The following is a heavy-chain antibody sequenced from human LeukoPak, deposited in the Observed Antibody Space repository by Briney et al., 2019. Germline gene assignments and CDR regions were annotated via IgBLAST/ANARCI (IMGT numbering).Heavy chain of an antibody. D-gene: IGHD4-11*01. CDR2: ISSSSSYI. CDR1: GFTFSSYS. J-gene: IGHJ1*01. V-gene: IGHV3-21*01. CDR3: ARGDYSYQAEYFQH. Sequence: PGGSLRLSCAASGFTFSSYSMNWVRQAPGKGLEWVSSISSSSSYIYYADSVKGRFTISRDNAKNSLYLQMNSLRAEDTAVYYCARGDYSYQAEYFQHWGQGTLVTVSS.